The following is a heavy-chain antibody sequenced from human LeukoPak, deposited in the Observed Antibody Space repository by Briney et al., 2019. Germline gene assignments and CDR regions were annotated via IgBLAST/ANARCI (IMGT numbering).Heavy chain of an antibody. V-gene: IGHV3-48*03. D-gene: IGHD3-22*01. CDR2: ISISGSTI. CDR1: GFTFSSYE. CDR3: ARDEHQYYSESSGRFDF. Sequence: PGGSLRLSCAASGFTFSSYEMNWVRQAPGKGLEWVSYISISGSTIYNADSVKGRFTISRDNSKNSLYLQMNSLRAEDTAVYYCARDEHQYYSESSGRFDFWGQGVLVTVSS. J-gene: IGHJ4*02.